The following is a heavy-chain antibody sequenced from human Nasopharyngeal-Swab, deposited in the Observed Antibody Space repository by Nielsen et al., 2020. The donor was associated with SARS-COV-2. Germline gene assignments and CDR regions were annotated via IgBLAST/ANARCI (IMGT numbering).Heavy chain of an antibody. D-gene: IGHD2-15*01. CDR2: IKSKTDGGTT. J-gene: IGHJ1*01. CDR3: TTEDIVVVVAGHEYFQH. V-gene: IGHV3-15*01. Sequence: GESLKISCAASGFTFSNAWMSWVRQAPGKGLEWVGRIKSKTDGGTTDYAAPVKGRFTISRDDSKNTLYLQMNSLKTADTAVYYCTTEDIVVVVAGHEYFQHWGQGTLVTVSS. CDR1: GFTFSNAW.